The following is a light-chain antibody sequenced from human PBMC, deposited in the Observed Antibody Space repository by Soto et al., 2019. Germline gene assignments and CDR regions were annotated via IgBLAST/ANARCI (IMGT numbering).Light chain of an antibody. V-gene: IGLV1-44*01. CDR1: TSNIGSNP. CDR3: AAWDDRLNGPSYV. CDR2: TNN. Sequence: QSVLTQPPSVSGTPGQTVTISCSGSTSNIGSNPVNWYLQLPGTAPRLLISTNNQRPSGVPDRFSGSRSGTSASLAISGLQSEDEADYYCAAWDDRLNGPSYVFGTGTRSPS. J-gene: IGLJ1*01.